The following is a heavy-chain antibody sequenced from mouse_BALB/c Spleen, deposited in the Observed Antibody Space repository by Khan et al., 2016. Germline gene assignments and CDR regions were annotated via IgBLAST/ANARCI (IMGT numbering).Heavy chain of an antibody. D-gene: IGHD2-3*01. Sequence: LHLQPSGADLVRPCALVKLSCKASGFNIKDYYMHWVKQRPEQGLEWIGWIYPENGNTIYDPTFQGKASITADTSSNTAYLQLSSLTSEDTAVYYCARDGYWFAYWGQGTLVTVSA. V-gene: IGHV14-1*02. CDR3: ARDGYWFAY. J-gene: IGHJ3*01. CDR1: GFNIKDYY. CDR2: IYPENGNT.